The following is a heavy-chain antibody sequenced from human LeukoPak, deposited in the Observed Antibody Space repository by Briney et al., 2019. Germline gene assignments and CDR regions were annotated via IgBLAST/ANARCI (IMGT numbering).Heavy chain of an antibody. CDR2: IYYSGST. J-gene: IGHJ5*02. V-gene: IGHV4-59*11. CDR1: GGSISSHY. D-gene: IGHD5-12*01. Sequence: SETLSLTCTVSGGSISSHYWSWIRQPPGKGLEWIGYIYYSGSTNYNPSLKSRVTISVDTSKNQFSLKLSSVTAADTAVYYCARDPWLKGPWGQGTLVTVSS. CDR3: ARDPWLKGP.